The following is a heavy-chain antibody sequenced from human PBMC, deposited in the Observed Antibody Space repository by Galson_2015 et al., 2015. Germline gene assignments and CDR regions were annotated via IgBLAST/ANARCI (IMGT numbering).Heavy chain of an antibody. CDR2: IYPGDSDT. D-gene: IGHD2-15*01. CDR1: GYSFTRNW. V-gene: IGHV5-51*01. J-gene: IGHJ3*01. CDR3: AKSREGYCSGGSCDMGAFDV. Sequence: SGAEVKKPGESLKISCKGSGYSFTRNWIGWVRQMPGKGLEWMGIIYPGDSDTRYSPSFQGQVSISADKSISTAYLQWSSLKASDTAMYYCAKSREGYCSGGSCDMGAFDVWGHGTMVTVSS.